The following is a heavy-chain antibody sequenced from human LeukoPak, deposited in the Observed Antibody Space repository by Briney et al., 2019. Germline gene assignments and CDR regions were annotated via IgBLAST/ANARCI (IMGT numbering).Heavy chain of an antibody. CDR1: GGSISGYY. CDR2: IYYGGST. J-gene: IGHJ6*02. V-gene: IGHV4-59*01. CDR3: AREVIIIRGDTYYYYGMDV. D-gene: IGHD3-9*01. Sequence: SETLSLTCTVSGGSISGYYWSWVRQPPGKGLEWIGYIYYGGSTNYNPSFKSRVTTAVDTPMNQFSLQLSSVTPADRAAYYCAREVIIIRGDTYYYYGMDVWGQGTTVTVSS.